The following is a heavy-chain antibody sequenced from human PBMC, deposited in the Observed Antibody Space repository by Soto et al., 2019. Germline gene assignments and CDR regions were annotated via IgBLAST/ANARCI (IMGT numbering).Heavy chain of an antibody. CDR3: ASSQTRIGTYGGNSSDC. V-gene: IGHV1-69*12. CDR1: GGTFSNHV. D-gene: IGHD4-17*01. Sequence: QVQLVQSAAEVRRPGSSVKVSCKASGGTFSNHVINWVRQAPGQGLEWMGEIIPIFGTTNYAQEFKVRVTVSADETTTTAYMELSSMRSEDTAVYYCASSQTRIGTYGGNSSDCWGQGTLVTVSS. J-gene: IGHJ4*02. CDR2: IIPIFGTT.